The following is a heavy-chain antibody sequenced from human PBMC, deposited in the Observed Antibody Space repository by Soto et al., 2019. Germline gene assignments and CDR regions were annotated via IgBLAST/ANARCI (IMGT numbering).Heavy chain of an antibody. CDR2: INPNSGGT. CDR1: GYTFTGYY. CDR3: AREHGGYIAASSEGDAFDI. V-gene: IGHV1-2*04. J-gene: IGHJ3*02. D-gene: IGHD6-6*01. Sequence: ASVKVSCKASGYTFTGYYMHWVRQAPGQGLEWMGWINPNSGGTNYAQKFQGWVTMTRDTSISTAYMELSRLRSDDTAVYYCAREHGGYIAASSEGDAFDIWGQGTMVTVSS.